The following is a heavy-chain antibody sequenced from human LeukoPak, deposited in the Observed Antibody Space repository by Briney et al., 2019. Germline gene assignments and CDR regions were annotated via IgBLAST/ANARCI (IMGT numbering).Heavy chain of an antibody. V-gene: IGHV4-59*01. J-gene: IGHJ5*02. Sequence: SETLSLTCTVSGGSISSYYWSWIRQPPGNGLEWIRYIYYSGSTNYNPSLKSRVTISVDTSKNHFSLKLSSVTAADTAIYYCARGGYYGSGNDFRFDPWGQGTLVTVSS. D-gene: IGHD3-10*01. CDR2: IYYSGST. CDR1: GGSISSYY. CDR3: ARGGYYGSGNDFRFDP.